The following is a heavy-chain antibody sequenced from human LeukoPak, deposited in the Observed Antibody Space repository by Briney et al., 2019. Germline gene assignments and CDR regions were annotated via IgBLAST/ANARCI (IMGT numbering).Heavy chain of an antibody. CDR3: ARNFYDSSLYYRAFDF. D-gene: IGHD3-22*01. CDR1: GGSISSYY. CDR2: IYDIANT. V-gene: IGHV4-59*01. Sequence: SETLSLTCTVSGGSISSYYCSWIRQPPGKGLEWIGYIYDIANTNYNPSLTSRVTISVDTSTSQFSLKLSSVTAANTAIYYCARNFYDSSLYYRAFDFWGQGILVTVSS. J-gene: IGHJ4*02.